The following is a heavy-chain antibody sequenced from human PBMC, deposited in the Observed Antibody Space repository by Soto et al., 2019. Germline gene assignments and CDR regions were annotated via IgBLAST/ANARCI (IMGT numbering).Heavy chain of an antibody. Sequence: SETLSLTCTVSGGSISSYYWSWIRQPPGKGLEWIGYIYYSGSTNYNPSLKSRVTISVDTSKNQFSLKLSSVTAADTAVYYCARGSSAYYDFWSGYRPYYYYYGMDVWGQGTTVTVSS. J-gene: IGHJ6*02. CDR2: IYYSGST. V-gene: IGHV4-59*01. D-gene: IGHD3-3*01. CDR3: ARGSSAYYDFWSGYRPYYYYYGMDV. CDR1: GGSISSYY.